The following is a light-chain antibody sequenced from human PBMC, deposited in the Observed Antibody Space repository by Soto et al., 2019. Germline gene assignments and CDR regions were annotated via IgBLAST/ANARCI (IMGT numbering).Light chain of an antibody. CDR2: GAS. V-gene: IGKV3-15*01. CDR3: QQYNNWPLT. CDR1: QSVSSN. Sequence: EIVMTQSPATLSVSPGERATLSCRASQSVSSNLAWYQQKPGQDPRLLIYGASTRATGIPARFSGSGSGTEFTLTISSLQSEDFAVYYCQQYNNWPLTFGGGTKVDIK. J-gene: IGKJ4*01.